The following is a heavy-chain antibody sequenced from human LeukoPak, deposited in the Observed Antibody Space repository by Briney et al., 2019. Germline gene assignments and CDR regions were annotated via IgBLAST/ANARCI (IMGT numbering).Heavy chain of an antibody. Sequence: ASVKVSCKASGYTFTSYGISWVRQAPGQGLEWMGWISAYNGNTNYAQKLQGRVTMTTDTFTSTAYMELRSLRSDDTAVYYCARDLDIVVVPAAINFDYWGQGTLVTVSS. CDR1: GYTFTSYG. J-gene: IGHJ4*02. V-gene: IGHV1-18*01. D-gene: IGHD2-2*01. CDR2: ISAYNGNT. CDR3: ARDLDIVVVPAAINFDY.